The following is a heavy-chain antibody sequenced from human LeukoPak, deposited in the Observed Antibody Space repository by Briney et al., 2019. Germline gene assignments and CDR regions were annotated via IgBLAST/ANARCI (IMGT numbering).Heavy chain of an antibody. CDR1: GFTFSSYA. CDR2: ISGSGGST. J-gene: IGHJ6*02. V-gene: IGHV3-23*01. Sequence: GGSLRLSCTTSGFTFSSYAMSWVRQAPGKGLEWVSAISGSGGSTYYADSVKGRFTISRDNSKNTLYLQMNSLRAEDTAVYYCAKEINWNANYGMDVWGQGTTVTVSS. CDR3: AKEINWNANYGMDV. D-gene: IGHD1-1*01.